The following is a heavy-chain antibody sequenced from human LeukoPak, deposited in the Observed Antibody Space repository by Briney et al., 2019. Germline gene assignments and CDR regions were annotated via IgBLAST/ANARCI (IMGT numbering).Heavy chain of an antibody. D-gene: IGHD2-15*01. Sequence: GESLKISCKGSGYSFTSSWIGWVRQMPVKGLEWMGIIYPGDSDTRYSPSFQGQVTISADKSTTTAYLQRNSLRVSDTAMYYCAKLGYCSGGTCHSFDSWGQGTLVTVSS. J-gene: IGHJ4*02. CDR3: AKLGYCSGGTCHSFDS. V-gene: IGHV5-51*01. CDR1: GYSFTSSW. CDR2: IYPGDSDT.